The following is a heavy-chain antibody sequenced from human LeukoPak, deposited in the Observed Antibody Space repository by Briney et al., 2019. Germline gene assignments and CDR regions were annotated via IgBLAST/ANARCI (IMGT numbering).Heavy chain of an antibody. CDR2: IRYDGSNK. V-gene: IGHV3-30*02. J-gene: IGHJ4*02. CDR1: GFTFSSYG. CDR3: ANVRGGDAYTPFDY. D-gene: IGHD5-24*01. Sequence: GGSLRLSCAASGFTFSSYGMHWVRQAPGKGLEWVAFIRYDGSNKYYADSVKGRFTISRDNSKNMLYLQMNSLRAEDTAVYYCANVRGGDAYTPFDYWGQGTLVTVSS.